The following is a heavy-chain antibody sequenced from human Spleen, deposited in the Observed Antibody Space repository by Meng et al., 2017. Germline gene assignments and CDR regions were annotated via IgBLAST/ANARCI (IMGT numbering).Heavy chain of an antibody. CDR3: VRELRDTLYFDY. Sequence: HVQLLQSGAEVKQPGASLKVSCKASDYTFTGYGVCWVRQAPGQGLEWMGILNPSVGSTTYAQKFEGRVTMTRDTSTSTVYLEVSSLTSEDTAVYYCVRELRDTLYFDYWGQGTLVTVSS. D-gene: IGHD5-24*01. V-gene: IGHV1-46*03. CDR1: DYTFTGYG. CDR2: LNPSVGST. J-gene: IGHJ4*02.